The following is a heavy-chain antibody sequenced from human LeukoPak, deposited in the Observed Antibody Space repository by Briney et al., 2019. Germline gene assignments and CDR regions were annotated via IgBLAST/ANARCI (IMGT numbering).Heavy chain of an antibody. CDR1: GGTFSSYA. CDR3: ARAEGNYDFWSGYPYYFDY. V-gene: IGHV1-69*05. D-gene: IGHD3-3*01. Sequence: SVKVSCKASGGTFSSYAISWVRQAPGQGLEWMGRIIPIFGTANYAQKLQGRVTMTTDTSTSTAYMELRSLRSDDTAVYYCARAEGNYDFWSGYPYYFDYWGQGTLVTVSS. J-gene: IGHJ4*02. CDR2: IIPIFGTA.